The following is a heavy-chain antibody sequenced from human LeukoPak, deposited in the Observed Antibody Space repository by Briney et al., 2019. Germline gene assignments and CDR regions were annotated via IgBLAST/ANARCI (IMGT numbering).Heavy chain of an antibody. CDR3: ARAWGYYYDSSGYSS. V-gene: IGHV1-69*13. CDR1: GGTFSSYA. D-gene: IGHD3-22*01. CDR2: IIPILGTA. J-gene: IGHJ4*02. Sequence: SVKVSCKASGGTFSSYAISWVRQAPGQGLEWMGGIIPILGTANYAQKFQGRVTITADESTSTAYMELSSLRSEDTAVYYCARAWGYYYDSSGYSSWGQGTLVTVSS.